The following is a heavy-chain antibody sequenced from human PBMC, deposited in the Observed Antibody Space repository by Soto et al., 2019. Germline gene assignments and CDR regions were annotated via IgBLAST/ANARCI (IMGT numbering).Heavy chain of an antibody. Sequence: PGGSLRLSCVASGFTFSSYVIHWVRQAPGKGLEWVAVISYDGSNKYYADSVKGRFTISRDNSKNTLYLQMNSLRAEDTAVYYCAKDMGWLRGYYYGMDVSGQGTTVTVSS. J-gene: IGHJ6*02. D-gene: IGHD5-12*01. V-gene: IGHV3-30*18. CDR3: AKDMGWLRGYYYGMDV. CDR1: GFTFSSYV. CDR2: ISYDGSNK.